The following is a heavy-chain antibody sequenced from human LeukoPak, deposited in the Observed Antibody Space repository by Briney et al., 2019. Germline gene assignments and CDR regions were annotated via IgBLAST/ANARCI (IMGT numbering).Heavy chain of an antibody. CDR3: ARSSSGWPLYFDC. V-gene: IGHV1-2*02. CDR2: INPKSGGT. Sequence: ASVKVSCKASGYTFTDYNLHWVRQAPGERVEWMGWINPKSGGTKFAQKHQGGVTMTADTSIDTAYLELSNLKSDDTAIYYCARSSSGWPLYFDCWGQGTLVTVSS. CDR1: GYTFTDYN. J-gene: IGHJ4*02. D-gene: IGHD6-19*01.